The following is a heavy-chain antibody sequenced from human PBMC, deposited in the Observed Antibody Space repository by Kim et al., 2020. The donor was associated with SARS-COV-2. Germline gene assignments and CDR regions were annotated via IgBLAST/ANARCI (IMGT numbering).Heavy chain of an antibody. J-gene: IGHJ6*02. CDR2: ISHDGSNK. CDR3: AKVLRHSSSWSTNYYYGMDV. V-gene: IGHV3-30*18. D-gene: IGHD6-13*01. Sequence: GGSLRLSCAASGFTFSSYGMHWVRQAPGKGLEWVAVISHDGSNKYYADSVKGRFTISRDNSKNTLYLQMNSMRAEDTAVYYCAKVLRHSSSWSTNYYYGMDVWGQGNTGTVSS. CDR1: GFTFSSYG.